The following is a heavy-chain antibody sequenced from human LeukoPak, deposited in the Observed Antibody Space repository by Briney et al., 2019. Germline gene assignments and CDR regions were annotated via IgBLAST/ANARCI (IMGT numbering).Heavy chain of an antibody. J-gene: IGHJ4*02. CDR2: INHSEST. CDR3: ARYSCGGSCYSGGYFDY. V-gene: IGHV4-34*01. D-gene: IGHD2-15*01. Sequence: SETLSLTCAVYGGSFSGYYWSWIRQPPGKGLEWIGEINHSESTNYNPSLKSRVTISVDTSKNQFSLKLSSVTAADTAVYYCARYSCGGSCYSGGYFDYWGQGTLVTVSS. CDR1: GGSFSGYY.